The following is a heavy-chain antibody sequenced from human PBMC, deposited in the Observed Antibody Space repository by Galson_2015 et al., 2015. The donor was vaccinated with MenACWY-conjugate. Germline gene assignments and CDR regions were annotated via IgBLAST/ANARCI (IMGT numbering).Heavy chain of an antibody. D-gene: IGHD4-17*01. CDR2: ISGSGRTT. CDR3: AKQPSTVTTESSWHWYFDL. CDR1: GFTFSNHW. Sequence: SLRLSCAGSGFTFSNHWIHWARQAPGKGLEWVSSISGSGRTTYYADSVKGRFTISRDNSKNTLYLQMNSLRAEDTAVYYCAKQPSTVTTESSWHWYFDLWGRGTLVTVSS. V-gene: IGHV3-23*01. J-gene: IGHJ2*01.